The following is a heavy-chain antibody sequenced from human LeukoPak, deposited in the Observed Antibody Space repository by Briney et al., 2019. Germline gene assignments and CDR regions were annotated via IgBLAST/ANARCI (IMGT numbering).Heavy chain of an antibody. CDR3: ARRLRQNLFDP. D-gene: IGHD4-17*01. J-gene: IGHJ5*02. CDR2: IYYSGSS. V-gene: IGHV4-59*08. Sequence: SETLSLTCTISGVSISSDYWSWIRLPPGKGLEWIGYIYYSGSSNYNPSLKSRVTMSVDTSKNQFSLKLTSVTAADTAVYYCARRLRQNLFDPWGQGTLVTVSS. CDR1: GVSISSDY.